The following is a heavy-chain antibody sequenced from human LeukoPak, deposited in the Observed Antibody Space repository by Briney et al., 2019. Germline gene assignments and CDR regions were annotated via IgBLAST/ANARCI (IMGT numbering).Heavy chain of an antibody. V-gene: IGHV3-23*01. CDR2: FGGRGDTT. Sequence: GGSLRLSCAASGFTFNSYAMGWVRQTPGKGLEWVSGFGGRGDTTYHADSVKGRFSISRDNSKNTLYLQMNSLRAEDTAVYYCAKDRQGRLEYWGQGTLVTVSS. J-gene: IGHJ4*02. CDR3: AKDRQGRLEY. CDR1: GFTFNSYA.